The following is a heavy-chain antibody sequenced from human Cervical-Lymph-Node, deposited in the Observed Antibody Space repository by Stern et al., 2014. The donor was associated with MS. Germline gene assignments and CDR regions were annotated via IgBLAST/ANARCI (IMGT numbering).Heavy chain of an antibody. V-gene: IGHV4-31*01. CDR3: ARGARYSDSSGYYFSFDY. J-gene: IGHJ4*02. D-gene: IGHD3-22*01. CDR2: IYYNGRA. Sequence: QLQLQESGPGLVKPSQTLPITCTASGGSINSGGYYWGRHRPDTGQGLVWLVNIYYNGRAYDDPSLSSLTSMSIDHSQKQFFLKINSVTAADTAVYYCARGARYSDSSGYYFSFDYWGQGTLVTVSS. CDR1: GGSINSGGYY.